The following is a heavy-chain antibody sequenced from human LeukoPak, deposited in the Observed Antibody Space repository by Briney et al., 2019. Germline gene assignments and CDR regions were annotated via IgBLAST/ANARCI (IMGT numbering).Heavy chain of an antibody. CDR2: IYYSGST. V-gene: IGHV4-59*01. J-gene: IGHJ2*01. CDR1: GGSISSYY. D-gene: IGHD3-10*01. Sequence: KASETLSLTCTVSGGSISSYYWSWIRQPAGKGLEWIAYIYYSGSTSYNPSLKSRVTISLDTSKNQLSLKPNSVTAADTAVYYCARLGSASWYFDLWGRGSLVTVSS. CDR3: ARLGSASWYFDL.